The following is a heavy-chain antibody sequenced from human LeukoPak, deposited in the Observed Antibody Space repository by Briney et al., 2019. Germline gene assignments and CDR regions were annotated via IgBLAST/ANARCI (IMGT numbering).Heavy chain of an antibody. D-gene: IGHD2-15*01. V-gene: IGHV3-23*01. J-gene: IGHJ4*02. Sequence: RAGGSLRLSCAASGFTFSSYAMSWVRQAPGKGLEWVSAISGSGGSTYYADSVKGRFTISRDNSKNTVFLQMNSLRADDTAVYYCATVKRDCSGGTCYSYDYWGQGTLVTVSS. CDR2: ISGSGGST. CDR3: ATVKRDCSGGTCYSYDY. CDR1: GFTFSSYA.